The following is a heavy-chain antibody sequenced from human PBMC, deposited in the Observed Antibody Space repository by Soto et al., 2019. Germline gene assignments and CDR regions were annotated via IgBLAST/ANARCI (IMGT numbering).Heavy chain of an antibody. Sequence: KTSETLSLTCTVSGGSISSYYWSWIRQPPGKGLEWIGYIYYSGSTNYNPSLKGRVTISVDTSKNQFSLKLSSVTAADTAVYYCARKAGYSGSYDFDYWGQGTLVTVSS. V-gene: IGHV4-59*01. CDR3: ARKAGYSGSYDFDY. CDR2: IYYSGST. CDR1: GGSISSYY. J-gene: IGHJ4*02. D-gene: IGHD1-26*01.